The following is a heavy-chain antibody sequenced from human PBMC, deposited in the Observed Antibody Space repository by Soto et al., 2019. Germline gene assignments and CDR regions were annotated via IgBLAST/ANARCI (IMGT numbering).Heavy chain of an antibody. V-gene: IGHV1-69*15. D-gene: IGHD5-12*01. J-gene: IGHJ5*02. Sequence: QVHLVQSGAEVKKPGSSVNVSCKASGGTFSNYAITWVRQAPGQGLEWVGRIIPIFGTTNVAQKFQGRVTIPADEATPTAYMELSGLRSDDTAVYYCAKDGGADGYFGNWLDPWGQGTLVTVSS. CDR3: AKDGGADGYFGNWLDP. CDR2: IIPIFGTT. CDR1: GGTFSNYA.